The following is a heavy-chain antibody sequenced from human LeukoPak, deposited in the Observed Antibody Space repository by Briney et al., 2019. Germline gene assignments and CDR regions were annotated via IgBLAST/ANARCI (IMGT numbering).Heavy chain of an antibody. Sequence: PSETLSLTCTVSGGSISSYYWSWIRQPPGKGLEWIGYTYYSGSTNYNPSLKSRVTISVDTSKNQFSLKLSSVTAADTAVYYCARDYDSSLDYWGQGTLVTVSS. D-gene: IGHD3-16*01. V-gene: IGHV4-59*01. J-gene: IGHJ4*02. CDR3: ARDYDSSLDY. CDR1: GGSISSYY. CDR2: TYYSGST.